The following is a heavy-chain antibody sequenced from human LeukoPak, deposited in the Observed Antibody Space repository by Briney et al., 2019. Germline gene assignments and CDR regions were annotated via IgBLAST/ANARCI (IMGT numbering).Heavy chain of an antibody. CDR1: GFTFSSYW. Sequence: GGSLRLSCAASGFTFSSYWMSWVRQAPGKGLEWVANIKQDGSEKYYVDSVKGRFTISRDSAKNSLYLQMNSLRAEDTAVYYCARSTDYGGNFLSDYWGQGTLVTVSS. V-gene: IGHV3-7*01. D-gene: IGHD4-23*01. CDR3: ARSTDYGGNFLSDY. CDR2: IKQDGSEK. J-gene: IGHJ4*02.